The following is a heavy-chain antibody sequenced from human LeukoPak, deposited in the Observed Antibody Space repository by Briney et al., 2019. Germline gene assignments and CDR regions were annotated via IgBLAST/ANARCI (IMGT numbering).Heavy chain of an antibody. J-gene: IGHJ1*01. CDR1: GFMLSSYW. Sequence: PGGSLRLSCAASGFMLSSYWMSWVRQAPGKGLEWVANIKQDGSEKYYVDSVKGRFTISRDNAKNSLYLQMNSLRAEDTAVYYCAREMVVGSSSWFLYWGQGTLVTVSS. D-gene: IGHD6-13*01. V-gene: IGHV3-7*01. CDR3: AREMVVGSSSWFLY. CDR2: IKQDGSEK.